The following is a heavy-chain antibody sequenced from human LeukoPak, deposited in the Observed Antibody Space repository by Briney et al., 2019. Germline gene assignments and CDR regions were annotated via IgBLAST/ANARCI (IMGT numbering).Heavy chain of an antibody. CDR3: ARGPYYDFWSGYRDY. V-gene: IGHV3-48*02. D-gene: IGHD3-3*01. CDR1: GFTFSSYS. J-gene: IGHJ4*02. CDR2: ISSSSSTI. Sequence: GGSLRLSCAASGFTFSSYSMNWVRQAPGKGLEWVSYISSSSSTIYYADSVKGRFTISRDNAKNSLYLQMNSLRDEDTAVYYCARGPYYDFWSGYRDYWGQGTLVTVSS.